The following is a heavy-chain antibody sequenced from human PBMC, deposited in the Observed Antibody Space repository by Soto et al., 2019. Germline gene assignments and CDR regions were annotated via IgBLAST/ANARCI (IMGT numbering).Heavy chain of an antibody. J-gene: IGHJ4*02. CDR1: GYTFTGYY. CDR2: INPNSGGT. CDR3: ARRSPHLRVLEWSYRGDLHYFDY. Sequence: GSVKFSCKACGYTFTGYYMHWVRQPPGQGREWMWWINPNSGGTNYAQKFQGWVTMTRDTSISTAYMELRRLRCDDTAVYYCARRSPHLRVLEWSYRGDLHYFDYWGQGTMVTVSS. V-gene: IGHV1-2*04. D-gene: IGHD3-3*01.